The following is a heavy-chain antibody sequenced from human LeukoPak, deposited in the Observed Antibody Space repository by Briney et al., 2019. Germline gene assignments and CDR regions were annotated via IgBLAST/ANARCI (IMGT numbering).Heavy chain of an antibody. V-gene: IGHV1-69*13. J-gene: IGHJ4*02. CDR3: ARSVEMALFDY. D-gene: IGHD5-24*01. CDR1: GGTFSSYA. Sequence: SVKVSCKASGGTFSSYAISWVRQAPGQGLEWMGGIIPIFGTANYAQKFQGRVTITPDESTSTAYMELSSLRPEETAVNYCARSVEMALFDYWGQGTLVTVSS. CDR2: IIPIFGTA.